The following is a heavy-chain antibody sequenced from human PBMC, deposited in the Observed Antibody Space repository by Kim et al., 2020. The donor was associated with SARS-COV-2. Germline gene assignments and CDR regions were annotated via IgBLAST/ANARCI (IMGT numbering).Heavy chain of an antibody. CDR3: ARDTLTLPWVTASGASGGPYYYYYGMDV. CDR2: IKQDGSEK. J-gene: IGHJ6*02. V-gene: IGHV3-7*03. CDR1: GFTFSSYW. D-gene: IGHD2-21*02. Sequence: GGSLRLSCAASGFTFSSYWMSWVRQAPGKGLEWVANIKQDGSEKYYVDSVKGRFTISRDNAKNSLYLQMNSLRAEDTAVYYCARDTLTLPWVTASGASGGPYYYYYGMDVWGQGTTVTVSS.